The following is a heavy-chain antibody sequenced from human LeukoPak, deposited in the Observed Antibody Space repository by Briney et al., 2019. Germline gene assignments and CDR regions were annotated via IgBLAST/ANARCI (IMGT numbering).Heavy chain of an antibody. J-gene: IGHJ1*01. V-gene: IGHV3-53*01. Sequence: GGSLRLSCAASGFTVSSNYMSWVRQAPGKGLEWVSVIYSGGSTYYADSVKGRFTISRDNSKNTLYLQMNSLRAEDTAVYYCAGVGVGVSQYFQHWGQGTLVTVSS. CDR3: AGVGVGVSQYFQH. D-gene: IGHD3-3*01. CDR1: GFTVSSNY. CDR2: IYSGGST.